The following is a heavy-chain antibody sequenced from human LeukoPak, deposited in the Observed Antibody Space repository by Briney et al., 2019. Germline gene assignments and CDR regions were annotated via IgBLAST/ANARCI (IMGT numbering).Heavy chain of an antibody. Sequence: GGSLRLSCAASGFTFSSYDMHWVRQATGKGLEWVSAIGTAGDTYYPGSVKGRFTISRENAKNSLYLQMNSLRAGDTAVYYCAKESALYSGGGYFDYWGQGTLVTVSS. CDR3: AKESALYSGGGYFDY. CDR2: IGTAGDT. CDR1: GFTFSSYD. D-gene: IGHD2-8*01. V-gene: IGHV3-13*01. J-gene: IGHJ4*02.